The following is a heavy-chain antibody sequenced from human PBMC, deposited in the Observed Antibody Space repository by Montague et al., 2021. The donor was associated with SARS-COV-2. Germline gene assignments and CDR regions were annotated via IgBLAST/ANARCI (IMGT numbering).Heavy chain of an antibody. J-gene: IGHJ3*02. D-gene: IGHD3-22*01. CDR2: ISRSGDRT. Sequence: SLRLSCAASGFTFDDYGMSWVRQAPGKGLEWVSGISRSGDRTAYGDSVKGRFTISRDNAKNSLYLQMNSLRAEDTALYYCARDGTYYYDSSGYLGRGVGAFDIWGQGTMVTVSS. V-gene: IGHV3-20*04. CDR1: GFTFDDYG. CDR3: ARDGTYYYDSSGYLGRGVGAFDI.